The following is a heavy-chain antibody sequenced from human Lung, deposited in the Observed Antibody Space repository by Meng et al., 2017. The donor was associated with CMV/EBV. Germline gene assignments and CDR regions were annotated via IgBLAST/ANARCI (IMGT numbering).Heavy chain of an antibody. Sequence: GGSLKISCAASGFTFSSYAMHWVRQAPGKGLEWVAVISYDGSNKYYADSVKGRFTISRDNSKNTLYLQMNSLRAEDTAVYYCARDSGSSSFYYYYGMDVWGQGTTVPSP. CDR2: ISYDGSNK. J-gene: IGHJ6*02. V-gene: IGHV3-30-3*01. CDR3: ARDSGSSSFYYYYGMDV. D-gene: IGHD6-6*01. CDR1: GFTFSSYA.